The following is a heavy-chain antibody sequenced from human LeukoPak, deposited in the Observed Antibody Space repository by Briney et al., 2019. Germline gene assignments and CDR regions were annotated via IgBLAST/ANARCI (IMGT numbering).Heavy chain of an antibody. CDR3: ARDSSGYQ. CDR1: GFTFSTYW. J-gene: IGHJ4*02. V-gene: IGHV3-7*01. CDR2: IKEDGSEK. D-gene: IGHD3-22*01. Sequence: GGSLRLSCAASGFTFSTYWMSWVRQAPGKGLEWVANIKEDGSEKYYGDSVKGRFTISRDNAKNSLYLQMNSLRAEDMAVYYCARDSSGYQWGQGTLVTVCS.